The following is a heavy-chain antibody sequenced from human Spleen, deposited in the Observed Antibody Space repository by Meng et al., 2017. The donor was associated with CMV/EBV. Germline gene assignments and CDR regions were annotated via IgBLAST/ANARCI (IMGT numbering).Heavy chain of an antibody. J-gene: IGHJ6*02. Sequence: GGSLRLSCAASGFTFSSYGMHWVRQAPGKGLEWVTFIRYDGSNKFYADSVKGRFTISRDNSKNTLYLQMNSLRDEDTAVYYCAKAGDDTLTGHSLPYHYYPMDVWGQGTTVTVSS. CDR1: GFTFSSYG. CDR2: IRYDGSNK. D-gene: IGHD3-9*01. V-gene: IGHV3-30*02. CDR3: AKAGDDTLTGHSLPYHYYPMDV.